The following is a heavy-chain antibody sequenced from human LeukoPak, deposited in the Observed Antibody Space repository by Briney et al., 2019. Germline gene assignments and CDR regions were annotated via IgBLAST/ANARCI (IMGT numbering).Heavy chain of an antibody. V-gene: IGHV3-7*01. J-gene: IGHJ4*02. CDR2: IKQDGSES. CDR1: GFTFSNAW. D-gene: IGHD3-16*01. CDR3: ARLGEKADFDY. Sequence: PGGSLRLSCAASGFTFSNAWMSWVRQAPGKGLEWVANIKQDGSESYYVDSVKGRFTFSRDNAKNSLYLQINSLRAEDTAVYYCARLGEKADFDYWGQGTLVTVSS.